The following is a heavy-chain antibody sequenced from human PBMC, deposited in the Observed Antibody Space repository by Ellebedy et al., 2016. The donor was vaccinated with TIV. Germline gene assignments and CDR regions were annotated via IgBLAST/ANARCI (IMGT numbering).Heavy chain of an antibody. J-gene: IGHJ4*02. CDR2: IYTDGRT. V-gene: IGHV3-66*01. CDR1: GFTVGTTH. D-gene: IGHD2-8*01. Sequence: PGGSLRLSCAVSGFTVGTTHMNWVRQAPGKGLEWVSDIYTDGRTFYHDSVKDRFTISRDNSKNSLYLQMNSLTVEDTAVYYCAREPVPKWAFDYWGQGALVTVSS. CDR3: AREPVPKWAFDY.